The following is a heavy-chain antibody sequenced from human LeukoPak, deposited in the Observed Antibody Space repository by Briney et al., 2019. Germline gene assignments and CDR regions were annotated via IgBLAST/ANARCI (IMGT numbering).Heavy chain of an antibody. D-gene: IGHD5-18*01. CDR2: IYYSGST. CDR1: GGFINSGGYY. Sequence: SETLSLTCTVSGGFINSGGYYWSWIRQHPGKGLEWIGYIYYSGSTYYNPSLKSRVTISVDTSKNQFSLKLSSVTAADTAVYYCATRGYSYPYSGTYPRAYYFDYWGQGTLVTVSS. J-gene: IGHJ4*02. V-gene: IGHV4-31*03. CDR3: ATRGYSYPYSGTYPRAYYFDY.